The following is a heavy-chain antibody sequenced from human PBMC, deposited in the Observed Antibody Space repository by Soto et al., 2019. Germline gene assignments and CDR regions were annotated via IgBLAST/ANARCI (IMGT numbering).Heavy chain of an antibody. CDR1: GGSISSSSYY. Sequence: PSETLSLTCIVSGGSISSSSYYWGWIRHPPGKGLEWIGSIYYSGSTYYNPSLKSRVTISVDTSKNQFSLKLSSVTAADTAVFYCARHRARNWFDPWGQGTLVTVSS. CDR3: ARHRARNWFDP. CDR2: IYYSGST. V-gene: IGHV4-39*01. D-gene: IGHD6-6*01. J-gene: IGHJ5*02.